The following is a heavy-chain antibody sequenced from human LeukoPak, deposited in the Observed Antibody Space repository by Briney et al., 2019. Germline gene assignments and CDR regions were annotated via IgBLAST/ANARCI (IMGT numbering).Heavy chain of an antibody. J-gene: IGHJ4*02. CDR2: IYYSGST. CDR1: GGSISSYY. V-gene: IGHV4-59*01. CDR3: ARDPSGSYMGPGSYYFDY. Sequence: PSETLSLTCTVSGGSISSYYWSWIRQPPGKGLEWIGYIYYSGSTNYNPSLKSRVTISVDTSKNQFSLKLSSVTAADTAVYYCARDPSGSYMGPGSYYFDYWGQGTLVTVSS. D-gene: IGHD1-26*01.